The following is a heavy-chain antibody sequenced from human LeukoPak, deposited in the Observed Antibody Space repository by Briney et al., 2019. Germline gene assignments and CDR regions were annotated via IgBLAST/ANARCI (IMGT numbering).Heavy chain of an antibody. CDR2: INWNGGST. CDR3: AGATYCGGDCSRGYYYYMDV. D-gene: IGHD2-21*02. V-gene: IGHV3-20*04. CDR1: GFTFYDYG. J-gene: IGHJ6*03. Sequence: RPGGSLRLSCAASGFTFYDYGMSWVRQAPGKGLEWVSGINWNGGSTGYADSVKGRFTISRDNAKNSLYLQMNSLRAEDTALYYCAGATYCGGDCSRGYYYYMDVWGKGTTVTVSS.